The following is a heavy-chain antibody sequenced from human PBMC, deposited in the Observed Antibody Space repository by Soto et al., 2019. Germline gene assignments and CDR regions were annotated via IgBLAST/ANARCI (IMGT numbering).Heavy chain of an antibody. J-gene: IGHJ4*02. Sequence: GGSLRLSCAASGFKFSSHWMHWVRQAPGKGLEWVANINQDGSEKYYLDSVKGRFTISRDNAKSSLYVQMNSLGVEDTAVYYCARALAAADSLWGQGTLVTVSS. V-gene: IGHV3-7*01. CDR1: GFKFSSHW. D-gene: IGHD6-13*01. CDR3: ARALAAADSL. CDR2: INQDGSEK.